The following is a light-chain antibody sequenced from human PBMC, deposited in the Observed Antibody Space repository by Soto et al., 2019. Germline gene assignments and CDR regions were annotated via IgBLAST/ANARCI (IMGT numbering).Light chain of an antibody. CDR2: GAS. V-gene: IGKV3-20*01. CDR1: QSVSSSY. CDR3: QHYGSSPTT. J-gene: IGKJ1*01. Sequence: EIVLTQSPGTLSLSPGERATLSCRASQSVSSSYLAWYQQKPGQAPSLLIYGASSRATGIPDRFSGSGSGTDFTLTISRLEPEDFALYYCQHYGSSPTTFGQGTKVEIK.